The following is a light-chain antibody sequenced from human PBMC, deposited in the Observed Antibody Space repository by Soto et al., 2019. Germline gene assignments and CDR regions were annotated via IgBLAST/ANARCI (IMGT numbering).Light chain of an antibody. CDR3: SSFTDSRVYV. Sequence: QSVLTQPASVSGSPGQSITISCTGTSSDVGRYDYVSWYQHHPGKAPKLIIYVVSDRPSGVSNRFSGSKSGNTASLTISGLQADDEAHYYCSSFTDSRVYVFGSGTKVNV. J-gene: IGLJ1*01. CDR2: VVS. V-gene: IGLV2-14*01. CDR1: SSDVGRYDY.